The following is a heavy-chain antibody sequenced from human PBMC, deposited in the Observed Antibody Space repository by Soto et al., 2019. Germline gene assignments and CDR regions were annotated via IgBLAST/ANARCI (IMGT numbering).Heavy chain of an antibody. Sequence: PSETLSLTCTVSGGSISSYYWSWIRQPPGKGLEWIGYIYYSGSTNYNPSLKSRVTISVDTSKNQFSLKLSSVTAADTAVYYCARAVGPIAVAAKLEYNWFDPWGQGTLVTVSS. CDR3: ARAVGPIAVAAKLEYNWFDP. D-gene: IGHD6-19*01. V-gene: IGHV4-59*01. J-gene: IGHJ5*02. CDR1: GGSISSYY. CDR2: IYYSGST.